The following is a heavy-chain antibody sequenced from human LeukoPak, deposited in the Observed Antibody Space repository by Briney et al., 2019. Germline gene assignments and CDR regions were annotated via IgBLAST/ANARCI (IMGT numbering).Heavy chain of an antibody. CDR3: ARVRNAAAVDY. CDR1: GFTFSSYW. D-gene: IGHD2-2*01. V-gene: IGHV3-74*01. Sequence: GGSLRLSCAASGFTFSSYWMLWVRQAPGRGLVWVSRINNDGSSTSYADSVKGRFTISRDNAKNTLHLQMNSLRAEDTAVYYCARVRNAAAVDYWGQGTLVTVSS. CDR2: INNDGSST. J-gene: IGHJ4*02.